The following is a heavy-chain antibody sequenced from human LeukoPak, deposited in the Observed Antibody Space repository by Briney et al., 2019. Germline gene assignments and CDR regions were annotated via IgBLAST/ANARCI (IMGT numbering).Heavy chain of an antibody. D-gene: IGHD2-15*01. J-gene: IGHJ6*02. CDR2: ISYDGSNR. Sequence: GGSLRLSCAASGFTFSSYAMHWVRQAPGKGLEWVAVISYDGSNRYYADSVKGRFTISRDNSKNTLYLQMNSLRAEDTAVYYCARGPNIGVVVAATHYYYGMDVWGQGTTVTVSS. CDR3: ARGPNIGVVVAATHYYYGMDV. V-gene: IGHV3-30*04. CDR1: GFTFSSYA.